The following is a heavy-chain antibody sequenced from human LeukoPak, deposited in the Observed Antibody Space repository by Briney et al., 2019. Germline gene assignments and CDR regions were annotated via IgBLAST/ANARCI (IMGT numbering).Heavy chain of an antibody. Sequence: SETLSLTCAVCGGSFSGYYWSWIRQPPGKGLEWIGEINHSGSTNYNPSLKSRVTISVDTSKNQFSLKLSSVTAADTAVYYCARVNGGWYDYWGQGTLVTVSS. D-gene: IGHD6-19*01. J-gene: IGHJ4*02. CDR3: ARVNGGWYDY. CDR2: INHSGST. V-gene: IGHV4-34*01. CDR1: GGSFSGYY.